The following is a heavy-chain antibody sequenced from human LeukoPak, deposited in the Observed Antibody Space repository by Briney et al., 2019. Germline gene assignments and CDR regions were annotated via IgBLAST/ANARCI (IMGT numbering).Heavy chain of an antibody. Sequence: PSETLSLTCTVSGGSNSTYYWTWIRQPPGKGLEWTGYIYYTGNTNYNPSLKSRVTMSVDTSKNHFSLKLSSVTAADTAVYYCARRDKLRYGDAFDMWGQGTMVTVSS. V-gene: IGHV4-59*08. CDR1: GGSNSTYY. D-gene: IGHD1-14*01. J-gene: IGHJ3*02. CDR2: IYYTGNT. CDR3: ARRDKLRYGDAFDM.